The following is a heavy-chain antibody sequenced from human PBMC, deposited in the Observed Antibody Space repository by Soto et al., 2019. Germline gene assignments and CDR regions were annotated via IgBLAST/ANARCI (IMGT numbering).Heavy chain of an antibody. CDR1: GFTFSSYS. CDR3: ARERGIVVVIWDY. D-gene: IGHD3-22*01. Sequence: EVQLVESGGGLVQPGGSLRLSCAASGFTFSSYSMNWVRQAPGKGLEWVSYISSSSSTIYYADSVKGRFTISRDNAKNSLYLQMNRLRDEDTAVYYCARERGIVVVIWDYWGQGTLVTVSS. CDR2: ISSSSSTI. V-gene: IGHV3-48*02. J-gene: IGHJ4*02.